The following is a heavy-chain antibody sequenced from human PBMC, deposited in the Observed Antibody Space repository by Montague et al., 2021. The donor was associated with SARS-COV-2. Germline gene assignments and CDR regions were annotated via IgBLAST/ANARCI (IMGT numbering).Heavy chain of an antibody. V-gene: IGHV4-34*01. CDR1: GGSFSGYY. CDR3: ARGRRQWLVFDPRYYFDY. Sequence: SETLSLTCAVYGGSFSGYYWSWVRQPPGEGLEWIGEINHSGSTNYNPSLKSRVTISVDTSKNQFSLKLSSVTAADTAVYYCARGRRQWLVFDPRYYFDYWGQGTLVTVSS. D-gene: IGHD6-19*01. J-gene: IGHJ4*01. CDR2: INHSGST.